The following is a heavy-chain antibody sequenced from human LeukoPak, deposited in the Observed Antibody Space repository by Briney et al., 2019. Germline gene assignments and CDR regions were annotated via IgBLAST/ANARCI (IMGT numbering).Heavy chain of an antibody. CDR1: GFTFSNYA. J-gene: IGHJ4*02. Sequence: GGSLRLSCAASGFTFSNYAMHWVRQAPGKGLEWVAVISDDGSNKYYGDSVKGRFTISRDNSKNTVSLQMNSLRAEDTAVYYCAKDRYSSGWYSDFDYWGQGTLVTVSS. CDR3: AKDRYSSGWYSDFDY. CDR2: ISDDGSNK. D-gene: IGHD6-19*01. V-gene: IGHV3-30*18.